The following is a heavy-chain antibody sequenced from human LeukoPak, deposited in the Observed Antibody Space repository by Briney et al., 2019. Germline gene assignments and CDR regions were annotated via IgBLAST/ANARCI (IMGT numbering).Heavy chain of an antibody. V-gene: IGHV3-7*02. D-gene: IGHD6-13*01. CDR2: IKQDGGEK. CDR3: ARGASIAAGIFDP. Sequence: GGSLRLSCAASGFMFSSYWTSWVRQAPGKGLEWVANIKQDGGEKYYVDSVKGRFTISRDNAKNSLYLQMNSLRAEDTAVYYCARGASIAAGIFDPWGQGTLVTVSS. CDR1: GFMFSSYW. J-gene: IGHJ5*02.